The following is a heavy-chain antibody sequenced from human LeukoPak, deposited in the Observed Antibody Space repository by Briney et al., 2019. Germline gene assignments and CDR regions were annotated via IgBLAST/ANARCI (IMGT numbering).Heavy chain of an antibody. CDR1: GFTLSSTSYG. V-gene: IGHV3-21*01. D-gene: IGHD1-26*01. CDR2: ISSSSSYI. J-gene: IGHJ4*02. CDR3: ARDLSGSYHTPFGY. Sequence: NPGGSLRLSCAASGFTLSSTSYGMHWVRQAPGKGLEWVSSISSSSSYIYYADSVNGRFTISRDNAKNSLYLQMNSLGVEDTAVYYCARDLSGSYHTPFGYWGQGTLVTVSS.